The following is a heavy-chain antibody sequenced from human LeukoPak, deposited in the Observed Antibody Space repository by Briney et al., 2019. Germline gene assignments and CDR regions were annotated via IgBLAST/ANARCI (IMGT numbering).Heavy chain of an antibody. CDR3: ARAAATALHFDY. CDR1: GGTFSSYT. J-gene: IGHJ4*02. V-gene: IGHV1-69*05. D-gene: IGHD6-25*01. Sequence: SVKVSCKASGGTFSSYTISWVRQAPGQGLEWMGGIIPIFGTANYAQKFQGRVTITTDESTSTAYMELSSLRSEDTAVYYCARAAATALHFDYWGQGTLVTVSS. CDR2: IIPIFGTA.